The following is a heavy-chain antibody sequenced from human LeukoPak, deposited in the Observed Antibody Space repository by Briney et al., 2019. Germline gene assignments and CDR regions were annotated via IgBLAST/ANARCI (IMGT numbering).Heavy chain of an antibody. Sequence: GGSLRLSCAASGFPFSSYSMNWVRQAPGKGLEWVSYISSSSSTIYYEDSVKGRFTISRDNSKNTLYLQMNSLRAEDTAVYYCARDGSYDYVWGSYRYKSSNYYYGMDVWGQGTTVTVSS. CDR3: ARDGSYDYVWGSYRYKSSNYYYGMDV. J-gene: IGHJ6*02. D-gene: IGHD3-16*02. CDR2: ISSSSSTI. V-gene: IGHV3-48*01. CDR1: GFPFSSYS.